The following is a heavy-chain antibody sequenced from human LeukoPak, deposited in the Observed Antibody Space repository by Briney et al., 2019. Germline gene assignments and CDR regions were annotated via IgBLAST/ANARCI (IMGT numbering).Heavy chain of an antibody. CDR2: IKSKTDGGTT. CDR3: PRYCGDDHCYDP. D-gene: IGHD2-2*01. CDR1: GFSVSNAW. J-gene: IGHJ5*02. Sequence: PGGSLRLSCAASGFSVSNAWMTWVRQAPGKGLEWVGRIKSKTDGGTTDYAAPVKGRFTFSRDDSKNTLYLQMSSLKTEDTAVYYCPRYCGDDHCYDPWGQGTLVTVSS. V-gene: IGHV3-15*01.